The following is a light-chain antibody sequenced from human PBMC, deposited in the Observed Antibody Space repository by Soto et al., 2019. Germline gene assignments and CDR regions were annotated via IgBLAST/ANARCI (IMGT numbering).Light chain of an antibody. CDR2: DAS. Sequence: ETVMTQSPATLSVSPGERATLSCRASQSISSNLAWFQQKPGQAPRLLIYDASTMATGFPARFSGSGSGTEFTLTISSLQSEDFAVYYCQQYNIWPLTFGGGTKVEIK. CDR1: QSISSN. V-gene: IGKV3-15*01. CDR3: QQYNIWPLT. J-gene: IGKJ4*01.